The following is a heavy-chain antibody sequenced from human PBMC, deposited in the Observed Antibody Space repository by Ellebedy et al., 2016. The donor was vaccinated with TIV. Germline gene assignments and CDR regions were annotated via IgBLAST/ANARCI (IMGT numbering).Heavy chain of an antibody. D-gene: IGHD2-2*01. Sequence: GGSLRLXXAASGFTFSSYAMSWVRQAPGKGLEWVSAISGSGGSTYYADSVKGRFTISRDNAKNSLYLQMNSLRAEDTAVYYCASEVVPAASGDYPWGQGTLVTVSS. CDR1: GFTFSSYA. V-gene: IGHV3-23*01. J-gene: IGHJ5*02. CDR3: ASEVVPAASGDYP. CDR2: ISGSGGST.